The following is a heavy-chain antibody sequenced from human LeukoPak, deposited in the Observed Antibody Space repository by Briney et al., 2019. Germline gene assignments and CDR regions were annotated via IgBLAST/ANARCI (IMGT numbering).Heavy chain of an antibody. J-gene: IGHJ4*02. D-gene: IGHD3-22*01. Sequence: SEALSLTCAVYGGSFSGYYWSWIRQPPGKGLEWIGEINHSGSTNYNPSLKSRVTISVDTSKNQFSLKLSSVTAADTAVYYCATAIYYDSNGYYPLDYWGQGTLVTVSS. CDR3: ATAIYYDSNGYYPLDY. CDR1: GGSFSGYY. V-gene: IGHV4-34*01. CDR2: INHSGST.